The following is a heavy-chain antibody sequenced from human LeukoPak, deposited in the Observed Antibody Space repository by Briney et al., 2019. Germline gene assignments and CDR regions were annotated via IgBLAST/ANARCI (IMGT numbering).Heavy chain of an antibody. V-gene: IGHV1-46*01. CDR1: GYTFTSYY. J-gene: IGHJ6*03. Sequence: GASVKVSCKASGYTFTSYYMHWVRQAPGQGLEWMGIINPSGGSTSYAQKFQGRVTMTRDMSTSTVYMELSSLRSEDTAVYYCARAWAARRVPGYYYYYYMDVWGKGTTVTVSS. D-gene: IGHD6-6*01. CDR3: ARAWAARRVPGYYYYYYMDV. CDR2: INPSGGST.